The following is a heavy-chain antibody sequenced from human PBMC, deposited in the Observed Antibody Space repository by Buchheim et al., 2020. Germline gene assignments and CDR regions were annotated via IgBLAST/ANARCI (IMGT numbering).Heavy chain of an antibody. J-gene: IGHJ5*02. CDR3: ARDLHSSSSRTSDWFDP. V-gene: IGHV3-48*01. CDR2: ISSSSSTI. D-gene: IGHD6-6*01. Sequence: EVQLVESGGGLVQPGGSLRLSCAASGFTFSSYSMNWVRQAPGKGLEWVSYISSSSSTIYYADSVKGRFTISRDNAKNSLYLQMNSLRAEDTAVYYCARDLHSSSSRTSDWFDPWGQGTL. CDR1: GFTFSSYS.